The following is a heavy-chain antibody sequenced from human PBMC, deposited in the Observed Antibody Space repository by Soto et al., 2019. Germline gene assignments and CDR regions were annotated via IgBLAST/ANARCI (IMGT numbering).Heavy chain of an antibody. D-gene: IGHD2-15*01. J-gene: IGHJ4*02. Sequence: ETLSLTCTVSGGSISSSSYYWGWIRQPPGKGLEWIGSIYYSGSTYYNPSLKSRVTISVDTSKNQFSLKLSSVTAADTAVYYCARHTPAISISDHWGLGTLVTVSS. CDR3: ARHTPAISISDH. CDR2: IYYSGST. V-gene: IGHV4-39*01. CDR1: GGSISSSSYY.